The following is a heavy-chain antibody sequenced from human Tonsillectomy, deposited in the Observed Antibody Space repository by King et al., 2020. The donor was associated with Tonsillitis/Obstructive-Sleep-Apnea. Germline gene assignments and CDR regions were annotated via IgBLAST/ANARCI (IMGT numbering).Heavy chain of an antibody. CDR1: GGSVSSGRYY. CDR2: IYYSGGT. D-gene: IGHD1-7*01. CDR3: ARDITGTTMGY. V-gene: IGHV4-61*01. Sequence: QLQESGPGLVKPSETLSLPCTVSGGSVSSGRYYWSWIRQPPGKGLEWIGYIYYSGGTNYNPALKSRVTISVDTPKNQFSLKLSSVTAADTSVYYCARDITGTTMGYWGQGTLVTVSS. J-gene: IGHJ4*02.